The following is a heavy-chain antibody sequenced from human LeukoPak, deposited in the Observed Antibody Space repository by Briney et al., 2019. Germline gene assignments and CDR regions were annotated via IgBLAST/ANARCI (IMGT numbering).Heavy chain of an antibody. V-gene: IGHV4-34*01. Sequence: SETLSLTCAVYGGSFSGYYWSWIRQPPGKGLEWIGEINHSGSTNYNPSLKSRVTISVDTSKNQFSLKLSSMTAADTAVYYCARERPPNWRRDAFDIWGQGTMVTVSS. J-gene: IGHJ3*02. CDR2: INHSGST. CDR1: GGSFSGYY. CDR3: ARERPPNWRRDAFDI. D-gene: IGHD7-27*01.